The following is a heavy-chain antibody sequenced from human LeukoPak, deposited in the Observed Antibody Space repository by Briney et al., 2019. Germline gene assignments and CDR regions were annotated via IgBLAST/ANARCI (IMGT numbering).Heavy chain of an antibody. CDR3: AREPATMVRGVLLGRFDP. CDR1: GYTFTEYY. Sequence: GASVKVSCKASGYTFTEYYMHWVGQAPGQGLEWMGGINPDSGGTNYAQKFQGRVTMTSDTSISTAYMDLSRLRSDDTAVYYCAREPATMVRGVLLGRFDPWGQGTLVTVSS. D-gene: IGHD3-10*01. CDR2: INPDSGGT. V-gene: IGHV1-2*02. J-gene: IGHJ5*02.